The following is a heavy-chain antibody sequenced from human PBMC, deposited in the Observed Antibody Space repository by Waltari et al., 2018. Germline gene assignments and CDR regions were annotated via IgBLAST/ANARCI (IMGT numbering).Heavy chain of an antibody. V-gene: IGHV1-69*02. CDR1: GGTFSSYT. J-gene: IGHJ5*02. Sequence: QVQLVQSGAEVKKPGSSVKVSCKASGGTFSSYTISWVQQAPGQGLEWMGRIIPILGIANYAQKFQGRVTITADKSTSTAYMELSSLRSEDTAVYYCASGVVAEKTPWFDPWGQGTLVTVSS. D-gene: IGHD2-15*01. CDR2: IIPILGIA. CDR3: ASGVVAEKTPWFDP.